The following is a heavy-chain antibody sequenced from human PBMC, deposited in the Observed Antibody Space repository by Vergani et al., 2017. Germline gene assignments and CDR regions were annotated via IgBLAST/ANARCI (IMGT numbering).Heavy chain of an antibody. V-gene: IGHV4-34*01. J-gene: IGHJ4*02. Sequence: QVQLQQWGAGLLKPSETLSLTCAVYGGSFSGYYWSWIRQPPGKGLEWIGEINHSGSTNYNPSLKSRVTISVDTSKNQFSLKLSSVTAADTAVSYCARTRSIDSSGYSGDYWGQGTLVTVSS. D-gene: IGHD3-22*01. CDR2: INHSGST. CDR3: ARTRSIDSSGYSGDY. CDR1: GGSFSGYY.